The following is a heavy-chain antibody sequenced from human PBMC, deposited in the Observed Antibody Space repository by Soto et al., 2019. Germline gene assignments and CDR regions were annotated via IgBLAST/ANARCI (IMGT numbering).Heavy chain of an antibody. CDR3: ARGSVLRFLEWLPIDY. V-gene: IGHV4-34*01. Sequence: SETLSLTCAVYGGSFSGYYWSWIRQPPGKGLEWIGEINHSGSTNYNPSLKSRVTISVDTSKNQFSLKLSSVTAADTAVYYCARGSVLRFLEWLPIDYWGQGTLVTVSS. CDR2: INHSGST. J-gene: IGHJ4*02. CDR1: GGSFSGYY. D-gene: IGHD3-3*01.